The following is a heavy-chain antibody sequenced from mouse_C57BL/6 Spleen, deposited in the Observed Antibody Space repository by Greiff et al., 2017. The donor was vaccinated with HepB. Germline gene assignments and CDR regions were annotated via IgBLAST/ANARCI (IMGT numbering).Heavy chain of an antibody. CDR3: ARRNYFDY. Sequence: QVQLQQSGPELVKPGASVKISCKSSGYAFSSSWMNWVKQRPGKGLEWIGRIYPGDGDTNYNGKFKGKATLTADKSSSTSYMQLSSLTSEDSAVYFCARRNYFDYWGKGTTLTVSS. CDR1: GYAFSSSW. V-gene: IGHV1-82*01. CDR2: IYPGDGDT. J-gene: IGHJ2*01.